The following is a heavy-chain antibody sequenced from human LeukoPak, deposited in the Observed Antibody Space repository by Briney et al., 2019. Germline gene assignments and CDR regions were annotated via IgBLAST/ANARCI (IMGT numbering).Heavy chain of an antibody. J-gene: IGHJ4*02. CDR1: GFPFSSYW. D-gene: IGHD6-6*01. V-gene: IGHV3-74*01. CDR2: INTDGSST. CDR3: ARSGGSSSLGY. Sequence: GGSLSLSGAAPGFPFSSYWMHWVRQAPGKGLGGVSHINTDGSSTTYADSVKGRFTISRDNAKNTLYLQMNSLRAEDTAVYYCARSGGSSSLGYWGQGTLVTVSS.